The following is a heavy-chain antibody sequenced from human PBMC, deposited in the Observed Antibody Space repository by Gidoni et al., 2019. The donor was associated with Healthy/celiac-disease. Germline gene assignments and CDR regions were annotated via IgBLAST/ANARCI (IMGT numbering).Heavy chain of an antibody. CDR1: GFTFSSYG. J-gene: IGHJ4*02. D-gene: IGHD5-12*01. V-gene: IGHV3-33*01. Sequence: QVQLVESGGGVVQPGRSLRLSCAASGFTFSSYGMHWVRQAPGKGLGWVAVIWYDGSNKYYADSVKGRFTISRDNSKNTLYLQMNSLRAEDTAVYYCARDFSGWLQLDYWGQGTLVTVSS. CDR3: ARDFSGWLQLDY. CDR2: IWYDGSNK.